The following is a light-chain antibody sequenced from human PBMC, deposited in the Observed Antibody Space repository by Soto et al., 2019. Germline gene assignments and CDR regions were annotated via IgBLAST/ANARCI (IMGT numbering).Light chain of an antibody. CDR2: EVS. Sequence: QSALTQPPSASGSPGQSVTISCTGTSSDVGGYNYVSWYQQHPGKAPKLMIYEVSKRPSGVPDRFSGSKSGNTASLTVSGLQAEDEAHYYCSSYAGSAYVFGTGTKVTVL. CDR3: SSYAGSAYV. J-gene: IGLJ1*01. V-gene: IGLV2-8*01. CDR1: SSDVGGYNY.